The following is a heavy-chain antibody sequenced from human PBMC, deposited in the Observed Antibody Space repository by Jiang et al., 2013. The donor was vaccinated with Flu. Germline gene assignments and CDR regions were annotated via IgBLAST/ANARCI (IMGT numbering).Heavy chain of an antibody. D-gene: IGHD3-10*01. CDR1: ISSGDYY. J-gene: IGHJ4*02. Sequence: ISSGDYYWSWIRQPPGKGLEWIGYIYYSGSTYYNPSLKSRVTISVDTSKNQFSLKLSSVTAADTAVYYCAREHYYYGSGTRVAVWGQGTLVTVSS. V-gene: IGHV4-30-4*01. CDR2: IYYSGST. CDR3: AREHYYYGSGTRVAV.